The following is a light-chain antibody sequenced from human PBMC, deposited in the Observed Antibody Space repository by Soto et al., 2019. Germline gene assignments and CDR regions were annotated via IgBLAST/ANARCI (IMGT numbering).Light chain of an antibody. V-gene: IGKV3-15*01. J-gene: IGKJ1*01. CDR3: QQYNNWPPWT. Sequence: EIVMTQSPATLSVPPGERATLSCRASQSVSSNLAWYQQKPGQAPRLLSYGASTRATGIPARFSGGGSGTEFTLTISSLQAEDFAVYYCQQYNNWPPWTFGQGTKVEIK. CDR2: GAS. CDR1: QSVSSN.